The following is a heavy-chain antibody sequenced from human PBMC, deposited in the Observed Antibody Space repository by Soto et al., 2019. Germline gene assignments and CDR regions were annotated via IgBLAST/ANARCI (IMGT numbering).Heavy chain of an antibody. CDR1: GGSISSSSYY. J-gene: IGHJ4*02. D-gene: IGHD6-19*01. Sequence: SETLSLTCTVSGGSISSSSYYWGWIRQPPGKGLEWIGSIYYSGSTYYNPSLKSRVTISVDTSKNQFSLKLSSVTAADTAVYYCARSIAVDYFDYWGQGTLVTVSS. CDR3: ARSIAVDYFDY. CDR2: IYYSGST. V-gene: IGHV4-39*07.